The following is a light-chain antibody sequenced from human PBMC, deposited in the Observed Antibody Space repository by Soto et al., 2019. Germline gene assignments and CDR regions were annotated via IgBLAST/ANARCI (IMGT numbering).Light chain of an antibody. Sequence: EIVLTPSPATLSLSPGERATLSCRASQSVSSYLAWYQQKPGQAPRLVIYAASKRATGIPARFSGSGSGTDSALTISSLEPEDCAVYYCHQLRSPALTFGGGTKVEIK. CDR1: QSVSSY. V-gene: IGKV3-11*01. J-gene: IGKJ4*01. CDR2: AAS. CDR3: HQLRSPALT.